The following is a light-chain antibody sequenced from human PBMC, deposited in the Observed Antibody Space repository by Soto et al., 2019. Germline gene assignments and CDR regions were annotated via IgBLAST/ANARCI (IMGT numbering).Light chain of an antibody. Sequence: EMVMTHSPAILSVSPWEIATLSCRASQSVNSNYLAWYQQHPGQPPRLLIYGISTRATGIPARFSGSGSGTDFTLTISRLEPEDFAVYYCHQYGSSPSTFGQGTKVDIK. J-gene: IGKJ1*01. CDR3: HQYGSSPST. CDR1: QSVNSNY. CDR2: GIS. V-gene: IGKV3-20*01.